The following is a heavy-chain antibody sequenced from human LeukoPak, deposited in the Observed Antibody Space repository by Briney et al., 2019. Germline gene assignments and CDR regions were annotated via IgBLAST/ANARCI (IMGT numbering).Heavy chain of an antibody. J-gene: IGHJ2*01. CDR3: ARDGQFGGYRGFWYFDL. V-gene: IGHV4-4*07. Sequence: SETLSLTCTVSGGSISGYYWTWIRQPAGKGLEWIGRIYTSGSTNYNPSLMSRVTMSVDTSKNQFSLKLTSVTAADTAMYYCARDGQFGGYRGFWYFDLWGRGTLVTVSS. D-gene: IGHD5-12*01. CDR2: IYTSGST. CDR1: GGSISGYY.